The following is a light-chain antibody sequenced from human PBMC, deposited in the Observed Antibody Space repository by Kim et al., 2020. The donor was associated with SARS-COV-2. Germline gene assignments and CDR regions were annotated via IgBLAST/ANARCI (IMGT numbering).Light chain of an antibody. Sequence: ATLNGKSSQTVLYNSNNKNYLDWDQQKPGPAPKLLIYWASIRESGVSDRFSGSGSETDFTLTISSLQAEDVAVYYCQQYYSTPPSFGQGTKLEI. CDR3: QQYYSTPPS. J-gene: IGKJ2*03. CDR1: QTVLYNSNNKNY. V-gene: IGKV4-1*01. CDR2: WAS.